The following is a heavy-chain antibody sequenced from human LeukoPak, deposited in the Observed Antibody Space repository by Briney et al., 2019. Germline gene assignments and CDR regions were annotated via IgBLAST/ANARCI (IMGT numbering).Heavy chain of an antibody. D-gene: IGHD3-9*01. CDR3: AKDRGRYYDNPTYAFDI. J-gene: IGHJ3*02. Sequence: GGSLRLSCAASGFTFSSYGMHWVRQAPGKGLEWVAVISYDGSNKYYADSVKGRFTISRDNSKNTLYLQMNSLRAEDTAVYYCAKDRGRYYDNPTYAFDIWGQGTMVTVSS. CDR2: ISYDGSNK. V-gene: IGHV3-30*18. CDR1: GFTFSSYG.